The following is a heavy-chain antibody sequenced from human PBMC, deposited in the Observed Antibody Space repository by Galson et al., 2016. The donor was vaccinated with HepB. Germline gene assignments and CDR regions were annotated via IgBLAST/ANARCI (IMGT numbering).Heavy chain of an antibody. D-gene: IGHD2-15*01. CDR2: IDWDNNE. CDR3: ARTPRYCRGDGCDGFDI. J-gene: IGHJ3*02. Sequence: TLSLTCNVSGDSISLYSWSWIRQPPGKALEWLARIDWDNNEYRSPSLRTRLTISKDTSKNQVVLTMTNLDPEDTATYYCARTPRYCRGDGCDGFDIWGQGTMVTVSS. CDR1: GDSISLYS. V-gene: IGHV2-70*04.